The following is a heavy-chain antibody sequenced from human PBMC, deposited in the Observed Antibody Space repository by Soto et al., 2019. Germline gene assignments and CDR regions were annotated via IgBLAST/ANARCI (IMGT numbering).Heavy chain of an antibody. CDR1: GYTFTSYA. CDR2: INAGNGNT. Sequence: ASVKVSCKASGYTFTSYAMNWVRQAPGQRLEWMGWINAGNGNTKYSQKFQGRVTITRDTSASTAYMELSSLRSEDTAVYYCARDDSGFSGSHYIDYFNYWGRG. V-gene: IGHV1-3*01. J-gene: IGHJ4*02. D-gene: IGHD1-26*01. CDR3: ARDDSGFSGSHYIDYFNY.